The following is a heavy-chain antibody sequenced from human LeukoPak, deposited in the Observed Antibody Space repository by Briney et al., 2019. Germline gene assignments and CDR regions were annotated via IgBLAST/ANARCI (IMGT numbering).Heavy chain of an antibody. CDR3: GRVWSAYYGRDV. D-gene: IGHD3-16*01. V-gene: IGHV3-21*01. CDR2: TSSSSTYI. CDR1: GFTFSSYS. J-gene: IGHJ6*04. Sequence: GGSLRLSCAASGFTFSSYSMNWVRQAPGKGLEWVSSTSSSSTYIYYADSVKGRFTISRDNAKNSLYLQMNSLRAEDAAVYYCGRVWSAYYGRDVGGKGTRVTVSS.